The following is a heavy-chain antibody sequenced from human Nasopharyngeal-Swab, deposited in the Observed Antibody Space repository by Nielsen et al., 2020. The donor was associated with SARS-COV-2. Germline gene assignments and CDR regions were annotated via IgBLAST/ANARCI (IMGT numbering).Heavy chain of an antibody. D-gene: IGHD1-1*01. CDR2: LYGDDGK. Sequence: SGPPPVKPAQPLTLTCTFSGFSLNTGGVGVGWIRKPPGKALEWLTLLYGDDGKTYSPSLKSRLTITKDTSKNQVVLTMTNMDPVDTATYCAHKKNWNFDYWGQGIPVTVSS. V-gene: IGHV2-5*02. CDR1: GFSLNTGGVG. J-gene: IGHJ4*02. CDR3: AHKKNWNFDY.